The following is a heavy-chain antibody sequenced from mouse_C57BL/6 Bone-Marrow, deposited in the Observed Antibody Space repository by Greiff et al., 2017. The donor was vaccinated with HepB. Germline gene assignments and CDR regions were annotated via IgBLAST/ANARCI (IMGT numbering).Heavy chain of an antibody. Sequence: LQESGPELVKPGASVKISCTASGYAFSSSWMNWVQQRPGKGLEWIGWIYPGDGGTNYNGKFKGKVTLTADKSSSIAYMQLSSLTSEDSAVYFCARDPRYYYGPPFAYWGQGTLVTVSA. V-gene: IGHV1-82*01. CDR2: IYPGDGGT. D-gene: IGHD1-1*01. CDR1: GYAFSSSW. CDR3: ARDPRYYYGPPFAY. J-gene: IGHJ3*01.